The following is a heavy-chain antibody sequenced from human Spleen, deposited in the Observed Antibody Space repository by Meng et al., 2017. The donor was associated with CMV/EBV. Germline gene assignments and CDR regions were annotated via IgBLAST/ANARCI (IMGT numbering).Heavy chain of an antibody. CDR1: GVTFSSYP. CDR2: IIPIFGTA. D-gene: IGHD6-6*01. Sequence: SVKVSCKASGVTFSSYPISWVQQAPGQGLEWMGGIIPIFGTANYAQKFQGRVTITTDESTSTAYMELSSLRSEDTAVYYCASNEYSSSSGVGYYYYGMAVWGQGTTVTVSS. CDR3: ASNEYSSSSGVGYYYYGMAV. J-gene: IGHJ6*02. V-gene: IGHV1-69*05.